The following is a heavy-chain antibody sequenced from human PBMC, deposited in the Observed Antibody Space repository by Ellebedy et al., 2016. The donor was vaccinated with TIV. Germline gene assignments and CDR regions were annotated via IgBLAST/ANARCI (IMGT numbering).Heavy chain of an antibody. Sequence: GESLKISCAASGFTFSSYWMHWVRQAPGKRLVWVSRINSDGSSTSYADFVKGRFTISRDNAKNTLYLQMNRLRAEDTAVYYCGRGTNWDLIDYWGQGTLVTVSS. V-gene: IGHV3-74*01. J-gene: IGHJ4*02. CDR1: GFTFSSYW. CDR2: INSDGSST. CDR3: GRGTNWDLIDY. D-gene: IGHD7-27*01.